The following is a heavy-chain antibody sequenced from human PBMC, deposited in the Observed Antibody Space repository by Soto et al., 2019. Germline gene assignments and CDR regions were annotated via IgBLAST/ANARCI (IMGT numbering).Heavy chain of an antibody. CDR2: INAGNGKT. V-gene: IGHV1-3*01. CDR1: GYTFTSYA. Sequence: GASVKVSCKASGYTFTSYAMHWVRQAPGQRLEWMGRINAGNGKTKNSQKLQGKDTITKDTSASTAYMELSSLSSEDTAVYYCARVIGYYSFIDYWGQGTLVTVSS. CDR3: ARVIGYYSFIDY. J-gene: IGHJ4*02. D-gene: IGHD3-22*01.